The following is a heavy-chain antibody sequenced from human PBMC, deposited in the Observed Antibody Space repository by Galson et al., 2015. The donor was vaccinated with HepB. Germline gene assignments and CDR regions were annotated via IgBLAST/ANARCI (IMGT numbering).Heavy chain of an antibody. CDR1: GYTFTSYY. D-gene: IGHD3-16*02. CDR2: INPSGGST. CDR3: AQQGGLRLGELSFPHTGTPYYYYGMDV. J-gene: IGHJ6*02. V-gene: IGHV1-46*01. Sequence: SVKVSCKASGYTFTSYYMHWVRQAPGQGLEWMGIINPSGGSTSYAQKFQGRVTMTRDTSTSTVYMELSSLRSEDTAVYYCAQQGGLRLGELSFPHTGTPYYYYGMDVWGQGTTVTVSS.